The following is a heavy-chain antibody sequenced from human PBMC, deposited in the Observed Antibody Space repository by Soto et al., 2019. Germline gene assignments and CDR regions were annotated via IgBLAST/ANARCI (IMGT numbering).Heavy chain of an antibody. V-gene: IGHV3-7*01. J-gene: IGHJ4*02. CDR2: IKQDGSEK. Sequence: GGSLRLSCAASGFTFSSYWMSWVRQAPGKGLEWVANIKQDGSEKYYVDSVKGRFTISRDNAKNSLYLQMNSLRAEDTAVYYCARDHPLWFGELFVYFDYWGQGTLVTVSS. CDR1: GFTFSSYW. D-gene: IGHD3-10*01. CDR3: ARDHPLWFGELFVYFDY.